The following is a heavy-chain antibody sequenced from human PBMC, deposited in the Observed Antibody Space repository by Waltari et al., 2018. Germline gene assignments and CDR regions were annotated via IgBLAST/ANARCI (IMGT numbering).Heavy chain of an antibody. CDR3: VRSAVMDV. CDR1: GFSFSTYW. CDR2: IKSDGSST. Sequence: EVQLVESGGGLVQPGGSLRLSCAASGFSFSTYWMNWARQAPGEGLVWVSRIKSDGSSTTYADSVKGRFTTSRDNARNTLYLQMNSLRADDTAVYYCVRSAVMDVWGQGTTVTVSS. V-gene: IGHV3-74*01. J-gene: IGHJ6*02.